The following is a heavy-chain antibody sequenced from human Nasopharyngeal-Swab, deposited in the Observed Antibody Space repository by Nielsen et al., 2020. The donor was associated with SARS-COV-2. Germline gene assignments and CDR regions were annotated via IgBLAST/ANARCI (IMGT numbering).Heavy chain of an antibody. CDR3: ARMDYGDFAD. CDR1: GFTVSSNS. D-gene: IGHD4-17*01. CDR2: IYSGGST. V-gene: IGHV3-53*01. Sequence: GESLKISCAASGFTVSSNSMNWVRQAPGKGLEWVSLIYSGGSTEYADSVKGRFTISRDISKNTLYLQMNTLRAGDTAVYYCARMDYGDFADWGQGTLVTVSS. J-gene: IGHJ4*02.